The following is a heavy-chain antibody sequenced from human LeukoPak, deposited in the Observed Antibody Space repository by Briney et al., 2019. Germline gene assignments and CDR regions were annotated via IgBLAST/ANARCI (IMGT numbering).Heavy chain of an antibody. CDR1: GGSISSSSYY. Sequence: SETLSLTCTVSGGSISSSSYYWGWIRQPPGKGLEWIGSIYYSGSTYYNPSLKSRVTISVDTSKNQFSLKLSSVTAADTAVYYCARMGMATTHTWGQGTLVTVSS. CDR3: ARMGMATTHT. J-gene: IGHJ5*02. CDR2: IYYSGST. V-gene: IGHV4-39*07. D-gene: IGHD5-24*01.